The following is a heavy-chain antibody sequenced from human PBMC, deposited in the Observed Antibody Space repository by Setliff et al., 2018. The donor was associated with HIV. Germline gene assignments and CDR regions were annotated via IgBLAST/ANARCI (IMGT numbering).Heavy chain of an antibody. CDR3: ARAYGFSSSSHYYYYYMDV. CDR2: IYYSGST. D-gene: IGHD6-6*01. J-gene: IGHJ6*03. Sequence: PSETLSLTCTVSGDSISSHYWSWIRQPPGKGLELIGYIYYSGSTSYNPSLKSRVTVLVDTSKNQVSLQLRSVTAADTAVYYCARAYGFSSSSHYYYYYMDVWGKGTTVTVSS. CDR1: GDSISSHY. V-gene: IGHV4-59*11.